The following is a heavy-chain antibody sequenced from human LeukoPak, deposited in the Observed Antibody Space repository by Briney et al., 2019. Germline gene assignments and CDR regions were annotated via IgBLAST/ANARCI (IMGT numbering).Heavy chain of an antibody. CDR2: IYSGGST. CDR3: ARDDSSGFDAFDI. Sequence: PGGSLRLSCAASGFTVSSNYMSWVRQAPGKGLEWVSVIYSGGSTYYADSVKGRFTISRDNSKNTLYLQMNSLRAEDTAVYYCARDDSSGFDAFDIWGQGTMATVSS. D-gene: IGHD3-22*01. V-gene: IGHV3-66*01. CDR1: GFTVSSNY. J-gene: IGHJ3*02.